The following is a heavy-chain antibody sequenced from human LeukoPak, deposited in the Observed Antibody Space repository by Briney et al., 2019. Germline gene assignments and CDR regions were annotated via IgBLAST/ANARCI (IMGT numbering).Heavy chain of an antibody. CDR2: ISSNSNYI. V-gene: IGHV3-21*01. J-gene: IGHJ6*02. CDR1: GFTFSSYS. Sequence: GGSLRLSCAASGFTFSSYSMNWVRQAPGKGLEWVSSISSNSNYILYADSVKGRFTISRDNAKNSLYLQMNSLRAEDTAVYYCASYSGSWFFQSRGMDVWGQGTTVTVSS. CDR3: ASYSGSWFFQSRGMDV. D-gene: IGHD6-13*01.